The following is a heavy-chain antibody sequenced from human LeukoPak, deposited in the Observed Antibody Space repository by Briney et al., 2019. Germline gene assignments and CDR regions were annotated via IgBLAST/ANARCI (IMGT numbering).Heavy chain of an antibody. CDR1: GGSLSSYY. J-gene: IGHJ4*02. Sequence: SETLSLTCTVSGGSLSSYYWSWIRQPAGKGLEWIGRIYTSGSTNYNPSLKSRVTISVDTSKNQFSLKLSSVTAADTAVYYCARGGWELLLGYFDYWGQGTLVTVSS. CDR3: ARGGWELLLGYFDY. CDR2: IYTSGST. D-gene: IGHD1-26*01. V-gene: IGHV4-4*07.